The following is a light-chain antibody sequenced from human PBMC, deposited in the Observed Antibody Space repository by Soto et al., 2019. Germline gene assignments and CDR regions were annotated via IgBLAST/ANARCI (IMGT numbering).Light chain of an antibody. CDR1: QSISSW. V-gene: IGKV1-5*03. Sequence: DIQMTQSPSPLSASVGDRVTITCRASQSISSWLAWYRQKPGKAPKLQIYKASRLASGVPSGFSGSGSERAFTIAVSSLQPDDFASYYGQQFNNYPLTFGQGTRVEIK. CDR2: KAS. J-gene: IGKJ1*01. CDR3: QQFNNYPLT.